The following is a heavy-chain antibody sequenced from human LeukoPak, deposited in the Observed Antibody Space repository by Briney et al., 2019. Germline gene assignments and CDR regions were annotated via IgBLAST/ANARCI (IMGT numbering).Heavy chain of an antibody. Sequence: ASVKVSCKASGYTFTSYDINWVRQATGQGLEWMGWMNPNSGNTGYAQKFQGRVTMTRNTSISTAYMGLSSLRSEDTAVYYCARGNIAVAGRLVYWGQGTLVTVSS. CDR3: ARGNIAVAGRLVY. D-gene: IGHD6-19*01. V-gene: IGHV1-8*01. CDR1: GYTFTSYD. CDR2: MNPNSGNT. J-gene: IGHJ4*02.